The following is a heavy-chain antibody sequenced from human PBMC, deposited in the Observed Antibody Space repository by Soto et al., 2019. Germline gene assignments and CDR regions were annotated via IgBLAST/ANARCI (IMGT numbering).Heavy chain of an antibody. CDR2: IIPIFGTA. J-gene: IGHJ6*02. CDR1: GGTFSSYA. CDR3: AREGNSTATRAHYYYYYGMDV. Sequence: SVKVSRTPSGGTFSSYAISWVRQAPGQGLEWMGGIIPIFGTANYAQKFQGRVTITADESTSTAYMELISLRSEDTAGYYCAREGNSTATRAHYYYYYGMDVWGQGTTVTVSS. D-gene: IGHD6-13*01. V-gene: IGHV1-69*13.